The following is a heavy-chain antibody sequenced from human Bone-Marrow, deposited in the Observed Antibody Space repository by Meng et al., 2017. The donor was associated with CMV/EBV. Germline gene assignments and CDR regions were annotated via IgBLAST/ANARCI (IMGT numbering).Heavy chain of an antibody. CDR2: INPSGGST. D-gene: IGHD2-8*02. V-gene: IGHV1-46*01. CDR3: ARGRGVDIVLVDAFDI. CDR1: GYTFTSYY. J-gene: IGHJ3*02. Sequence: ASVKVSCKASGYTFTSYYMHWVRQAPGQGLEWMGIINPSGGSTSYAQKFQGRVTMTRDTSTSTVYMELSSLRSEDTAVYFCARGRGVDIVLVDAFDIWGQATIATFSS.